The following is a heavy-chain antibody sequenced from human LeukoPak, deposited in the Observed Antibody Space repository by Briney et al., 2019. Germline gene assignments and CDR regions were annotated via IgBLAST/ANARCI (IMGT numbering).Heavy chain of an antibody. CDR3: ARGDYFDY. J-gene: IGHJ4*02. Sequence: GWSLGRYCVSSGITLSNYRVHWSGEVAGKGLLWVSRINSDGSPTFYADSLKGRFTISRDNAKNTLYLQMNSLRAEDTAVYSCARGDYFDYWGQGTLVTVSS. CDR1: GITLSNYR. CDR2: INSDGSPT. V-gene: IGHV3-74*01.